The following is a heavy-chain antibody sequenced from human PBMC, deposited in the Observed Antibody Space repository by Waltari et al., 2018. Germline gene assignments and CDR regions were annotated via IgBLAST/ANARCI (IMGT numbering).Heavy chain of an antibody. CDR3: AGDRAIGLFFDY. D-gene: IGHD2-2*01. J-gene: IGHJ4*02. CDR2: VYHSGKT. CDR1: GDSISGNYW. Sequence: GDSISGNYWWSWVRQSPEKGLEWIGQVYHSGKTHYNPSLQSRVTISVDKPKNQFSLNLNSVTAADTAVYYCAGDRAIGLFFDYWGRGTLVTVSS. V-gene: IGHV4-4*02.